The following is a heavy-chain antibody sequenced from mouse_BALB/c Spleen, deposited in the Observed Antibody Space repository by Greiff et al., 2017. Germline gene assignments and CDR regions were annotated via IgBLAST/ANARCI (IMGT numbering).Heavy chain of an antibody. CDR3: ARDIRYYGSSSGWFAY. J-gene: IGHJ3*01. CDR2: IRNKANGYTT. Sequence: EVQLVESGGGLVQPGGSLRLSCATSGFTFTDYYMSWVRQPPGKALEWLGFIRNKANGYTTEYSASVKGRFTISRDNSQSILYLQMNTLRAEDSATYYCARDIRYYGSSSGWFAYWGQGTLVTVSA. CDR1: GFTFTDYY. V-gene: IGHV7-3*02. D-gene: IGHD1-1*01.